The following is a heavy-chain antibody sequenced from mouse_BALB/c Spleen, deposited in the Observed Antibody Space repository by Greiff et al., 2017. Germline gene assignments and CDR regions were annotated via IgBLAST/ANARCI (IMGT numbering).Heavy chain of an antibody. CDR2: ISDGGSYT. Sequence: EVKVVESGGGLVKPGGSLKLSCAASGFTFSDYYMYWVRQTPEKRLEWVATISDGGSYTYYPDSVKGRFTISRDNAKNNLYLQMSSLKSEDTAMYYCARDLLTGTRGYFDVWAQGPRSPSPQ. V-gene: IGHV5-4*02. CDR1: GFTFSDYY. D-gene: IGHD4-1*01. CDR3: ARDLLTGTRGYFDV. J-gene: IGHJ1*01.